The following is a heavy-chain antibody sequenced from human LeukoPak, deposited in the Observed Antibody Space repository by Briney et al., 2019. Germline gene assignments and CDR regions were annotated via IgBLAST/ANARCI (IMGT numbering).Heavy chain of an antibody. CDR2: INQDGSEK. CDR1: GFSFVSHW. CDR3: ARFYDYSNYVSYYYYMDV. Sequence: GGSLRLSCVASGFSFVSHWMTWVRQAPGKGLEWVANINQDGSEKYYVDSVKGRFTISRDNAKNSLYLQMNSLRAEDTAVYYCARFYDYSNYVSYYYYMDVWGKGTTVTVSS. J-gene: IGHJ6*03. D-gene: IGHD4-11*01. V-gene: IGHV3-7*01.